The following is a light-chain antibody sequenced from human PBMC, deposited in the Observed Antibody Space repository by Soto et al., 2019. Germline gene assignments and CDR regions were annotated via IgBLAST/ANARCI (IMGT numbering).Light chain of an antibody. CDR2: GAS. Sequence: EIVFAQYLVTLSLSPGESATLPCRASQSVSSIYLAWYQKKPGQAPRLLIYGASTRATGIPDRISGSGSGTDFILSISRLEPEDFAVYYCQQYGGSPPSFVQGTRLEIK. J-gene: IGKJ5*01. CDR1: QSVSSIY. V-gene: IGKV3-20*01. CDR3: QQYGGSPPS.